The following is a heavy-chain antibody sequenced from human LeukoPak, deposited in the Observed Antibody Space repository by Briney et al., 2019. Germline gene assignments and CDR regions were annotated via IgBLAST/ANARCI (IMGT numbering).Heavy chain of an antibody. CDR3: ASIQLEGAFDI. V-gene: IGHV4-30-2*01. Sequence: SETLTLTCTVSGGSISSGGYYWSWIRQPPGKGLEWIGYIYHSGSTYYNPSLKSRVTISVDRSKNQFSLKLSSVTAADTAVYYCASIQLEGAFDIWGQGTMVTVSS. CDR1: GGSISSGGYY. J-gene: IGHJ3*02. D-gene: IGHD5-18*01. CDR2: IYHSGST.